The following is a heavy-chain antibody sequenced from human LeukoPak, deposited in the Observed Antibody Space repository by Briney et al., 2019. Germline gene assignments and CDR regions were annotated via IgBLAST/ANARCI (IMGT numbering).Heavy chain of an antibody. CDR2: IYYTGST. J-gene: IGHJ6*03. D-gene: IGHD1-20*01. CDR1: GGSFSGYY. Sequence: SETLSLTCAVYGGSFSGYYWSWIRQPPGKGLEWIGYIYYTGSTNYNPSLKSRVTISVDTSKNQFSLKLSSVTAADTAVYYCARDRRSHNWNDVYYMDVWGKGTTVTISS. V-gene: IGHV4-59*01. CDR3: ARDRRSHNWNDVYYMDV.